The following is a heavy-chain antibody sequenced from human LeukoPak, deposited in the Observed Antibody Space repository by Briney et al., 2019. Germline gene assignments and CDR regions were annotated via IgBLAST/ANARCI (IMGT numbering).Heavy chain of an antibody. V-gene: IGHV1-69*13. CDR3: ARPSGSYPPLFDY. J-gene: IGHJ4*02. CDR2: IIPIFGTA. D-gene: IGHD1-26*01. CDR1: GGTFSSYA. Sequence: SVKVSCKASGGTFSSYAISWVRQAPGQGLEWMGGIIPIFGTANYAQKFQGRVTITADESTSTAYMELSSLRSEDTAVYYCARPSGSYPPLFDYWGQGTLVTVSS.